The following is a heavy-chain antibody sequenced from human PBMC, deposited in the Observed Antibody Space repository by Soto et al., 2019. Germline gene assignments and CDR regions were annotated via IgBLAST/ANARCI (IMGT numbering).Heavy chain of an antibody. D-gene: IGHD3-3*01. CDR2: IYYSGSI. J-gene: IGHJ5*02. V-gene: IGHV4-61*01. Sequence: SETLSLTCTVSGGSVSSGSYYWSWIRQPPGKGLEWIGYIYYSGSINYNPSLKSRVTISVGTSKNQFSLKLSSVTAADTAVYYCARGFLGRITIFGVAPGWFDPWGQGTLVTVSS. CDR3: ARGFLGRITIFGVAPGWFDP. CDR1: GGSVSSGSYY.